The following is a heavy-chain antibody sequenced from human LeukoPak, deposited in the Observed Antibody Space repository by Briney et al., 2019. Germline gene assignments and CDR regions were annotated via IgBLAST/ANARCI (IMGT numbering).Heavy chain of an antibody. D-gene: IGHD2-21*02. CDR2: ISGSGGST. CDR3: AKVPNIVVVTAIHY. J-gene: IGHJ4*02. V-gene: IGHV3-23*01. Sequence: GGSLRLSCAASGFTFSSYAMSWVRQAPGKGLEWVSAISGSGGSTYYADSVKGRFTISRDNSKNTLYLQMNSLRAEDTAVYYCAKVPNIVVVTAIHYWGQGTLVTVSS. CDR1: GFTFSSYA.